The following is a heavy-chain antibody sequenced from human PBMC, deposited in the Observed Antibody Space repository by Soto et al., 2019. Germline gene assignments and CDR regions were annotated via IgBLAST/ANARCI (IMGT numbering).Heavy chain of an antibody. Sequence: QVQLQESGPGLVKPSQTLSLTCTVSGGSISSGDYFWRWIRPPPVKGLEWIGYIYYRGSSYYNPSLKLRVTITVDTSKIQFSLKLSSVAAAATAVYSCASSIVATNRYGMDVGGQGTTVTVSS. D-gene: IGHD5-12*01. V-gene: IGHV4-30-4*01. CDR2: IYYRGSS. J-gene: IGHJ6*02. CDR1: GGSISSGDYF. CDR3: ASSIVATNRYGMDV.